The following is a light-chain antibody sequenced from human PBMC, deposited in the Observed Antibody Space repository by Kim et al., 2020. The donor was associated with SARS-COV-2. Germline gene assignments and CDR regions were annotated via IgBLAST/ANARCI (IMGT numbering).Light chain of an antibody. CDR2: KDN. CDR3: AAWDYNLNGWV. Sequence: GQRVTVSCSGSSSNIGSHPVNWFQQLPGAAPTLFIYKDNQRPSGVPDRVSASKSGTSASLAIGGLQSEDEAHYYCAAWDYNLNGWVFGGGTQLTVL. J-gene: IGLJ3*02. V-gene: IGLV1-44*01. CDR1: SSNIGSHP.